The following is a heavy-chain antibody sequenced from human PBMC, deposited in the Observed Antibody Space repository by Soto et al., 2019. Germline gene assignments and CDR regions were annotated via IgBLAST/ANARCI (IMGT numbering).Heavy chain of an antibody. D-gene: IGHD3-22*01. CDR2: ISSSSSYI. J-gene: IGHJ1*01. CDR3: ANGDSSGFEYFQS. CDR1: GFTFSSYS. V-gene: IGHV3-21*01. Sequence: GGSLRLSCAASGFTFSSYSMNWVRQAPGKGLEWVSSISSSSSYIYYADSVKGRFTISRDNAKNSLYLQMSSLRAEDTAVYYCANGDSSGFEYFQSWGQGTLVTVSS.